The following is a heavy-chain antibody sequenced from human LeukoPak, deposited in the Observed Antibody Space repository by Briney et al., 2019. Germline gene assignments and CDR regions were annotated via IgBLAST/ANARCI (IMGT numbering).Heavy chain of an antibody. D-gene: IGHD4-23*01. CDR3: VKDGDYGGPDY. J-gene: IGHJ4*02. CDR2: ISSNGGST. Sequence: PGGSLRLSCSASGFTFSSYAMHWVRQAPGKGLEYVSAISSNGGSTYYADLVKGRFTISRDNSKNTLYLQMSSLRAEDTAVYYCVKDGDYGGPDYWGQGTLVTVSS. V-gene: IGHV3-64D*09. CDR1: GFTFSSYA.